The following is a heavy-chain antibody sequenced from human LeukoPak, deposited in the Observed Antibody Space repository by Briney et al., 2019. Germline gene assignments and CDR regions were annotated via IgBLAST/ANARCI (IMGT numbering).Heavy chain of an antibody. CDR1: GFTVSSNY. J-gene: IGHJ5*02. CDR2: IYSGGST. D-gene: IGHD3-3*01. Sequence: PGGSLRLSCAASGFTVSSNYMSWVRQAPGKGLEWVSVIYSGGSTYYADSVKGRFTISRDNSKNTLYLQMNSLRAEDTAVYYCARGQYYDFWSGYEYNWFDPWGQGTLVTVSS. CDR3: ARGQYYDFWSGYEYNWFDP. V-gene: IGHV3-66*02.